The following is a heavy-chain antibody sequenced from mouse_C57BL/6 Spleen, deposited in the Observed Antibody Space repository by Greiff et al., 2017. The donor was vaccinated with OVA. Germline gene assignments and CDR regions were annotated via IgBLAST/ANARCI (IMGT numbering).Heavy chain of an antibody. CDR3: ARRILGNAMDD. CDR1: GYTFTSYW. Sequence: VQLQQPGAELVRPGTSVKLSCKASGYTFTSYWMHWVQQRPGQGLEWIGVIDPSDSYTNYNQKFKGKATLTVDTSSSTAYMQLSSLTSEDSAVYYCARRILGNAMDDWGQGTSVTVSS. V-gene: IGHV1-59*01. D-gene: IGHD3-3*01. CDR2: IDPSDSYT. J-gene: IGHJ4*01.